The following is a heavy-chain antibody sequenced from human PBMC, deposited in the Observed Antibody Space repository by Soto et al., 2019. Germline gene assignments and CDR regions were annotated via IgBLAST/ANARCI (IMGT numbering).Heavy chain of an antibody. J-gene: IGHJ6*02. CDR1: GFTFDEYG. Sequence: PGGSLRLSCAASGFTFDEYGMSWVLQAPWKGLEWVSAINWNGGSTGYADSVKGRFTISRDNAKNSLYLQMNSLRAEDTALYYCARAGGGYCSSTSCYFLPDVWGPGTTVTVSS. V-gene: IGHV3-20*04. CDR2: INWNGGST. CDR3: ARAGGGYCSSTSCYFLPDV. D-gene: IGHD2-2*01.